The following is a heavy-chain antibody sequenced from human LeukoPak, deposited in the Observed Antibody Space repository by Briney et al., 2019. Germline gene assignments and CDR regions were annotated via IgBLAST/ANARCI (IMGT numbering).Heavy chain of an antibody. V-gene: IGHV1-46*01. CDR3: ARYYGSGSYHMDV. D-gene: IGHD3-10*01. CDR1: GGTFSSYA. J-gene: IGHJ6*02. CDR2: INPSDGRT. Sequence: ASVKVSCKASGGTFSSYAISWVRQAPGQGLEWMGMINPSDGRTTYAQKFQGRVTMTRDTSTSTVYMELSSLRSDDTAVYYCARYYGSGSYHMDVWGQGTTVTVSS.